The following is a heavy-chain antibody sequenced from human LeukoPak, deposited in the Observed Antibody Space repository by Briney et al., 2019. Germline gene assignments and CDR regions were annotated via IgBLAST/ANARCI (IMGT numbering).Heavy chain of an antibody. D-gene: IGHD3-22*01. CDR2: ISGSGGST. CDR3: ARRAGDYSHPYDY. V-gene: IGHV3-23*01. CDR1: GFIFSPYG. Sequence: GGSLRLSCEASGFIFSPYGMSWVRQAPGKGLEWVSAISGSGGSTYYADSVKGRFTISRDNSKNTLYLQMNSLRAEDTAVYYCARRAGDYSHPYDYWGQGTLVTVS. J-gene: IGHJ4*02.